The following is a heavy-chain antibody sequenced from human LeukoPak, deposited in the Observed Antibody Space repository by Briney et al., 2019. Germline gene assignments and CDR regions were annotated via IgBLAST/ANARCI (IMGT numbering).Heavy chain of an antibody. J-gene: IGHJ4*02. Sequence: PGGSLRLSCAASGFTFSNYGMSWVRQAPGKGLEWVAVISYDGSNKYYAHSVKGRITISRDNSKNTLYLQMNSLRGEDTAVYYCARRTAMVSLDYWGQGTLVTVSS. CDR2: ISYDGSNK. D-gene: IGHD5-18*01. CDR3: ARRTAMVSLDY. CDR1: GFTFSNYG. V-gene: IGHV3-30*03.